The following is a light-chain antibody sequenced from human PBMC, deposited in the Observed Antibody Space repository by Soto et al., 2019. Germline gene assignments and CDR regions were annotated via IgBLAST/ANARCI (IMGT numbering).Light chain of an antibody. J-gene: IGKJ2*01. CDR2: LGS. V-gene: IGKV2-28*01. CDR1: QSLLHSNGYNY. CDR3: MQALQTPYT. Sequence: DIVMTQSPLSLPVTPGEPASISCRASQSLLHSNGYNYLDSDLQNPGQSPQHLIYLGSNRASGVPDRFSGSGSCTDFTLKISRVEAEDVGVYYCMQALQTPYTFGQGTKLEIK.